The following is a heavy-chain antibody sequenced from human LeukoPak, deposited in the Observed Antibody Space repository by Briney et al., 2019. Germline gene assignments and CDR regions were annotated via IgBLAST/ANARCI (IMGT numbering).Heavy chain of an antibody. V-gene: IGHV3-33*08. J-gene: IGHJ4*02. Sequence: PGGSLRLSCAASGFTFSSSAMSWVRQAPGKGLEWVAVIWYDGSNKYYADSVKGRFTISRDNSKNTLYLQMNSLRAEDTAVYYCARELRAFDYWGQGTLVTVSS. CDR1: GFTFSSSA. CDR2: IWYDGSNK. CDR3: ARELRAFDY.